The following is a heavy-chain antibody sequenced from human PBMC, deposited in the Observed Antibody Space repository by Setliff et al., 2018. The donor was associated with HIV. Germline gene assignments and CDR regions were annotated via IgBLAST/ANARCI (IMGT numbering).Heavy chain of an antibody. CDR1: GDSITSAGYY. Sequence: SETLSLTCTVSGDSITSAGYYWSWVRQSAGKELEWIGHIYASGITTYNPSLASRVTISVDTSKTRFSLRLTSVTATDTAVYYCARGGSTFVRGATPGFGYWGQGTLVTVSS. D-gene: IGHD3-10*02. J-gene: IGHJ4*02. V-gene: IGHV4-61*09. CDR3: ARGGSTFVRGATPGFGY. CDR2: IYASGIT.